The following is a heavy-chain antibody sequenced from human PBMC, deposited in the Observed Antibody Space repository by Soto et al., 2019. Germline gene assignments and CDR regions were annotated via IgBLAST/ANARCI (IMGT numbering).Heavy chain of an antibody. CDR3: ARDHYGSGTHCAY. D-gene: IGHD3-10*01. Sequence: GGSLRLSCAASGFTFSSYWMSWVRQAPGKGLEWVANIKQDGSEKFYVDSVKGRFTISRDNAKNSLYLQMNRLRAEDTAVYYCARDHYGSGTHCAYWGQGTPVTVSS. CDR2: IKQDGSEK. CDR1: GFTFSSYW. V-gene: IGHV3-7*01. J-gene: IGHJ4*02.